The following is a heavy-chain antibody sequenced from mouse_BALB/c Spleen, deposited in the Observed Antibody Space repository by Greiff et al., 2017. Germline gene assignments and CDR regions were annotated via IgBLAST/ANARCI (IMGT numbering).Heavy chain of an antibody. CDR1: GDSITSGY. J-gene: IGHJ3*01. CDR3: AKENYYYGSSWFAY. V-gene: IGHV3-8*02. CDR2: ISYSGST. Sequence: VQLQQSGPSLVKPSQTLSLTCSVTGDSITSGYWNWIRKFPGNKLEYMGYISYSGSTYYNPSLKSRISITRDTSKNQYYLQLNSVTTEDTATYYCAKENYYYGSSWFAYWGQGTLVTVSA. D-gene: IGHD1-1*01.